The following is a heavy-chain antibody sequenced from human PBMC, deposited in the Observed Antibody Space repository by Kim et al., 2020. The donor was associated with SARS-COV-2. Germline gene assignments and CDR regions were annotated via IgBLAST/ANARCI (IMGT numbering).Heavy chain of an antibody. Sequence: SETLSLTCGVYGGSFSGYYWSWIRQPPGKGLEWIGEINHRGSTNYNPSLKSRVTISVDTSKNQFSLKLSSVTAADTAVYYCAREYLQLLDYWGQGTLVTVSS. V-gene: IGHV4-34*01. CDR2: INHRGST. J-gene: IGHJ4*02. CDR1: GGSFSGYY. CDR3: AREYLQLLDY. D-gene: IGHD5-18*01.